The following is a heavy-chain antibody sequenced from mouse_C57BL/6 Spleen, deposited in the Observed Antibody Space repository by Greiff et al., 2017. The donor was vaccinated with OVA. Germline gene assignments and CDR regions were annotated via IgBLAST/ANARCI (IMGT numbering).Heavy chain of an antibody. CDR2: IDPETGGT. Sequence: VQLVESGAELVRPGASVTLSCKASGYTFTDYEMHWVKQTPVHGLEWIGAIDPETGGTAYNQKFKGKAILTADKSSSTAYMELRSLTSEDSAVYYCTRGKNYAMDYWGQGTSVTVSS. CDR3: TRGKNYAMDY. CDR1: GYTFTDYE. V-gene: IGHV1-15*01. J-gene: IGHJ4*01.